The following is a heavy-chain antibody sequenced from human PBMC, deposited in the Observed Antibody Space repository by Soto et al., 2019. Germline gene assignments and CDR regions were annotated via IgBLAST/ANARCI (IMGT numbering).Heavy chain of an antibody. Sequence: SAKVCCKDSGVTFSSYAIRWLRHYNGPWLECILVIIPIFGTANYAQKFQGRVTITADESTSTAYMELSSLRSEDTAVYYCARGLLTAGYPYYYYYGMDVWGQGTTVTVSS. J-gene: IGHJ6*02. CDR3: ARGLLTAGYPYYYYYGMDV. CDR2: IIPIFGTA. V-gene: IGHV1-69*13. D-gene: IGHD5-12*01. CDR1: GVTFSSYA.